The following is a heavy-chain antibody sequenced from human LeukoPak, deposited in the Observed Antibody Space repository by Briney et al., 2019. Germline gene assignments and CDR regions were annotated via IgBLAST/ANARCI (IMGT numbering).Heavy chain of an antibody. V-gene: IGHV3-21*01. Sequence: GGSLRLSCAASGFTFSSYRMNWVRQARGKGLEWVSSISSSSSYIFYADPVKGRFTISRDNAKNSLYLQMNSLRAEDTAVYYCARGPSSGYSSSWFDYWGQGTLVPVSS. CDR3: ARGPSSGYSSSWFDY. CDR1: GFTFSSYR. J-gene: IGHJ4*02. CDR2: ISSSSSYI. D-gene: IGHD6-13*01.